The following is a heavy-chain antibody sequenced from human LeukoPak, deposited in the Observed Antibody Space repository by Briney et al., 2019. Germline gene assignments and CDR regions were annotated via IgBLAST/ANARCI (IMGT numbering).Heavy chain of an antibody. J-gene: IGHJ4*02. CDR1: GGSFSGYF. V-gene: IGHV4-34*01. Sequence: SETLSLTCAVYGGSFSGYFWSCIRQPPGKGLEWIGEINHSGSTNYNPSLKSRVTISVDTSENQFSLKLSSVTAADTAVYYCARRGGGSCYRHWDQGTLVTVSS. CDR2: INHSGST. CDR3: ARRGGGSCYRH. D-gene: IGHD2-15*01.